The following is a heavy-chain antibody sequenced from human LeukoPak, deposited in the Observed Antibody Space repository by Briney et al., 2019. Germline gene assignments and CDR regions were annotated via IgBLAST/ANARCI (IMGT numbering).Heavy chain of an antibody. CDR2: IIPIFGTA. CDR1: GGTSSSYA. V-gene: IGHV1-69*01. D-gene: IGHD2-15*01. CDR3: ARDPTPEGYCSGGSCYSGAFDI. J-gene: IGHJ3*02. Sequence: ASVKVSCKASGGTSSSYAISWVRQAPGQGLEWMGGIIPIFGTANYAQKFQGRVTITADESTSTAYMELSSLRSEDTAVYYCARDPTPEGYCSGGSCYSGAFDIWGQGTMVTVSS.